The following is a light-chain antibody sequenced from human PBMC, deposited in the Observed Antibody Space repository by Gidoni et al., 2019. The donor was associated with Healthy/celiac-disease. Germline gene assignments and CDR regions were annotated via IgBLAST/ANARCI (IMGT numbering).Light chain of an antibody. CDR1: SSDVGGYNY. V-gene: IGLV2-14*01. J-gene: IGLJ2*01. Sequence: QSALTQPASVSGSPGQSITISCTGTSSDVGGYNYVSWYQQPPGKAPKLRIYDVSNRPSGVSNRFSGSKSGNTASLTISGLQAEDEADYYCSSYTSSSTPVVFGGGTKLTVL. CDR3: SSYTSSSTPVV. CDR2: DVS.